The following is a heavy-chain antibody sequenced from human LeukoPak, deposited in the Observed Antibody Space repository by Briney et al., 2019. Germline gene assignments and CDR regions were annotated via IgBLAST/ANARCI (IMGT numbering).Heavy chain of an antibody. CDR3: ARDRDYYDSSGYYPLDAFDI. V-gene: IGHV1-69*06. CDR2: IIPIFGTA. CDR1: GGTFSSYA. Sequence: ASVKVSCKASGGTFSSYAISWVRQAPGQGLEWMGGIIPIFGTANYAQKFQGRVTITADKSTSTAYMELSSLRAEDTAVYYCARDRDYYDSSGYYPLDAFDIWGQGTMVTVSS. D-gene: IGHD3-22*01. J-gene: IGHJ3*02.